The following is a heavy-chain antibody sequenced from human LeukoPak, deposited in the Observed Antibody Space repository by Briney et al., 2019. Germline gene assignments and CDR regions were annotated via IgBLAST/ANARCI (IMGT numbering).Heavy chain of an antibody. V-gene: IGHV3-23*01. CDR2: ISGSGSST. CDR1: GFTFSSYA. CDR3: AKDTYSGTSSYGMDV. D-gene: IGHD1-26*01. J-gene: IGHJ6*02. Sequence: PGGSLRLSCAASGFTFSSYAMSWVRQAPGKGLEWVSAISGSGSSTYYADSVKGRFTISRDNSKNTLYLQMNSLRAEDTAVYYCAKDTYSGTSSYGMDVWGQGTTVTVSS.